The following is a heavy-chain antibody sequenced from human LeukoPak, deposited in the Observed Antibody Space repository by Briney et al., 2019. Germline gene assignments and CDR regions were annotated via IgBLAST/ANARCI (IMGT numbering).Heavy chain of an antibody. J-gene: IGHJ4*02. CDR1: GYTFSNYG. Sequence: ASVKVSCKASGYTFSNYGISWVRQAPGQGLEWVGCIRGDNGNTNYAQKLQGRVTMTTDTSTSTAYMELRTLGSDETAVYYCARVDLLTGYYFFDYWGQGTLVTVSS. CDR2: IRGDNGNT. V-gene: IGHV1-18*01. D-gene: IGHD3-9*01. CDR3: ARVDLLTGYYFFDY.